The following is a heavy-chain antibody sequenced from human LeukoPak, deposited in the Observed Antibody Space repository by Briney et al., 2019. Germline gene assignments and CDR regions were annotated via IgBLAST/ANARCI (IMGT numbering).Heavy chain of an antibody. Sequence: PGGSLRLSCAASGFTFSNYWMHWVRQAPGKGLEWVSYISSSGSTIYYADSVKGRFTISRDNAKNSLYLQMNSLRAEDTAVYYCARDLMVEAYYFDYWGQGTLVTVSS. D-gene: IGHD2-8*01. CDR3: ARDLMVEAYYFDY. V-gene: IGHV3-11*01. J-gene: IGHJ4*02. CDR2: ISSSGSTI. CDR1: GFTFSNYW.